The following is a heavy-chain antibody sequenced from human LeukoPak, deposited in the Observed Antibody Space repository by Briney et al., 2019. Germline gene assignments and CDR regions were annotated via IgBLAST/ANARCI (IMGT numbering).Heavy chain of an antibody. CDR2: IIPIFGTA. D-gene: IGHD1-26*01. CDR1: GGTFSSYA. Sequence: SVKVSCKASGGTFSSYAISWVRQAPGQGLEWMGGIIPIFGTANYAQKFQGGVTITADESTSTAYMELSSLRSEDTAVYYCARSGSYYYYYGMDVWGQGTTVTVSS. CDR3: ARSGSYYYYYGMDV. J-gene: IGHJ6*02. V-gene: IGHV1-69*01.